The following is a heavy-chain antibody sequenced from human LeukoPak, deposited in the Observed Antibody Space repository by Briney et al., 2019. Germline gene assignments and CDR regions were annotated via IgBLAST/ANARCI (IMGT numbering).Heavy chain of an antibody. CDR2: ISAYNGNT. CDR3: ASGYYYGSGSSWFDP. D-gene: IGHD3-10*01. CDR1: GYTFTSYG. J-gene: IGHJ5*02. Sequence: ASVKVSCKASGYTFTSYGISWVRQAPGQGLEWMGWISAYNGNTNYAQKFQGRVTMTRDTSISTAYMELSRLRSDDTAVYYCASGYYYGSGSSWFDPWGQGTLVTVSS. V-gene: IGHV1-18*01.